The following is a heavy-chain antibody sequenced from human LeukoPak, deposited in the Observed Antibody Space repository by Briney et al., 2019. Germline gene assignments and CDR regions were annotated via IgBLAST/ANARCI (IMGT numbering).Heavy chain of an antibody. V-gene: IGHV3-11*01. D-gene: IGHD3-3*01. Sequence: GGSLRLSCAASGFNFSDSYMSWIRQVPGRGLEWISYISSTGRTIYYADSVKGRFTISRDNSKNTLYLQMNSLRAEDTAVYYCARDRALAIFGVVGYAFDIWGQGTMVTVSS. CDR2: ISSTGRTI. CDR3: ARDRALAIFGVVGYAFDI. J-gene: IGHJ3*02. CDR1: GFNFSDSY.